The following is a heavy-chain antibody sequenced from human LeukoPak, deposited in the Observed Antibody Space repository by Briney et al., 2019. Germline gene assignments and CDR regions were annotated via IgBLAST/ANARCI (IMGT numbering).Heavy chain of an antibody. D-gene: IGHD1-26*01. J-gene: IGHJ5*02. V-gene: IGHV4-39*07. CDR1: GGSISSTSYY. Sequence: PSETLSLTCTVSGGSISSTSYYWGWIRQPPGKGLEWIGSINYSGSTYYNPSLKSRVTLPIDTSKNHFSLNLNSVTAADAAVFYCARDDGGSTGRFDPWGQGTLVTVSS. CDR3: ARDDGGSTGRFDP. CDR2: INYSGST.